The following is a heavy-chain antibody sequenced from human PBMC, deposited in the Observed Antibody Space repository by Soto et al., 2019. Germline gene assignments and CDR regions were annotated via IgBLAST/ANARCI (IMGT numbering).Heavy chain of an antibody. Sequence: EVQFLESGGGLVQPGVSLRLSCAASGSTFSSYAMSWVRQAQGEGLEWVSSISDSVGSTNYVDYVKGRFTISRDNSKNMLYLQMNSLRGEDTAVYYCAQKFGPSYYYYRDVGGKGTTVTVSS. CDR2: ISDSVGST. V-gene: IGHV3-23*01. CDR1: GSTFSSYA. J-gene: IGHJ6*03. D-gene: IGHD3-10*01. CDR3: AQKFGPSYYYYRDV.